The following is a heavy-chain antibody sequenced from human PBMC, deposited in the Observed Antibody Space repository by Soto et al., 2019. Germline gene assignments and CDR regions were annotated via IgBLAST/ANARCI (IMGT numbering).Heavy chain of an antibody. J-gene: IGHJ3*02. CDR2: INPSGGST. CDR1: GYTFTSYY. D-gene: IGHD6-13*01. V-gene: IGHV1-46*03. CDR3: DRGVAGGGAFDI. Sequence: QVQLVQSGAEVKKPGASVKVSCKASGYTFTSYYMHWVRQAPGQGLEWMGIINPSGGSTSYAQKCQGRVTRTGDTSTSRVYVGLRSLRSEDTAVYYCDRGVAGGGAFDIWVQGTMVTVSS.